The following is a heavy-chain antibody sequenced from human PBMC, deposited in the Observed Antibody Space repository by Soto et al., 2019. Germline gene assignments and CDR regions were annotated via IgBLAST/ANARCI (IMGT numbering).Heavy chain of an antibody. CDR3: ATRRRIVARILDS. D-gene: IGHD6-19*01. CDR1: GVSINNADYY. CDR2: IFYTGNT. Sequence: QVQLQESGPGLVKPSETMSLTCTVSGVSINNADYYWTWLRQHPGQGLEWIGYIFYTGNTSYNPSLQSRVSMSLDTSNNQFSLRLTAVIAADTAVYYCATRRRIVARILDSWGQGTLVTVSS. V-gene: IGHV4-31*03. J-gene: IGHJ4*02.